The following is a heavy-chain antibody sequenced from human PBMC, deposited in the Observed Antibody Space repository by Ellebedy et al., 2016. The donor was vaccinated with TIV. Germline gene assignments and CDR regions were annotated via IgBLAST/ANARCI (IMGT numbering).Heavy chain of an antibody. V-gene: IGHV1-46*01. D-gene: IGHD1-14*01. Sequence: AASVKVSCKASGYTFTHFYIHWVRQAPGVGLEWMGMINPSGGFTSYAQSFQGRVTMTADTSTSTVHMELSSLKSEDTAIYFCSRGKVPDTYYNYGMDVWGQGTTVTVSS. J-gene: IGHJ6*02. CDR3: SRGKVPDTYYNYGMDV. CDR2: INPSGGFT. CDR1: GYTFTHFY.